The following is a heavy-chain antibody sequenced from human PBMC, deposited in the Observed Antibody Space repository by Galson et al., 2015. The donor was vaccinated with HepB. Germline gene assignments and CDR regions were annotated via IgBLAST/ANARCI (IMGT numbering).Heavy chain of an antibody. D-gene: IGHD1-26*01. CDR1: GYTFTGYY. J-gene: IGHJ6*03. CDR3: ARDLAWQLLGRYYNYIDV. Sequence: SVKVSCKASGYTFTGYYMHWVRQAPGQGLEWMGRINPNSGGTNYAQKFQGRVTTTRDTSISTAYMELSRLTSDDTAVYYCARDLAWQLLGRYYNYIDVWGKGTTVTVSS. CDR2: INPNSGGT. V-gene: IGHV1-2*06.